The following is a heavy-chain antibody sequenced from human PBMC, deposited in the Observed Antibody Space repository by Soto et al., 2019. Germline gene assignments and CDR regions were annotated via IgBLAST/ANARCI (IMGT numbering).Heavy chain of an antibody. CDR2: ISYDGNKK. V-gene: IGHV3-30*18. CDR1: GFTFSSYG. D-gene: IGHD3-22*01. CDR3: AKDGYYCDSSGYYFPAD. J-gene: IGHJ4*02. Sequence: GGSLRLSCAASGFTFSSYGMHWVRQAPGKGLEWVAVISYDGNKKYYADSVRGRFTISRDKSKNTLFLQMNRLRVEDTAVYHCAKDGYYCDSSGYYFPADWGQGTLVTVSS.